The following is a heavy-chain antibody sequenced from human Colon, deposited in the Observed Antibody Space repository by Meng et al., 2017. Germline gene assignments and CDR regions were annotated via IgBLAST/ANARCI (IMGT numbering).Heavy chain of an antibody. CDR3: ARGYGDFIDF. CDR1: GLMFSSYT. D-gene: IGHD4-17*01. V-gene: IGHV3-21*01. CDR2: ISSSSSDI. J-gene: IGHJ4*02. Sequence: EVQLWGAGERLFKPGGSLRLSCGPSGLMFSSYTMKWVRQAPGKGLEWLSSISSSSSDIYYADSVKGRFTVSRDNAKNSLFLEMSSLSPEDTAMYYCARGYGDFIDFWGQGTLVTVSS.